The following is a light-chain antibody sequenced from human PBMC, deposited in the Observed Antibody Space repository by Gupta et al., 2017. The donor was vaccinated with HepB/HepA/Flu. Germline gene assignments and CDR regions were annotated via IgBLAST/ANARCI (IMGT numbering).Light chain of an antibody. CDR3: QQCSSWAFT. J-gene: IGKJ4*01. V-gene: IGKV3-11*01. CDR1: QSVSSY. Sequence: EIVLTQSPATLSLSAGERATLSCRASQSVSSYLVWHQQNPGQAPRLLIYDASNRATGVPARFSGSGSGTDFTLTISSLEPEDFAVYYCQQCSSWAFTFGGGTKVEIK. CDR2: DAS.